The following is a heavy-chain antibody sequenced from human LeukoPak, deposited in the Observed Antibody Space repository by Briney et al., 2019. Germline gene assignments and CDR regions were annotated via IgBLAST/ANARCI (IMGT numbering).Heavy chain of an antibody. D-gene: IGHD6-13*01. CDR1: GGSISSYY. Sequence: PSETLSLTCTVSGGSISSYYWSWIRQPAGKGLEWIGRIYTSGSTSYNPSLKSRVTMSVDTSKNQFSLKLSSVTAADTAVFYCARDGIAAAGRAFDYWGQGTLVTVSS. CDR2: IYTSGST. J-gene: IGHJ4*02. CDR3: ARDGIAAAGRAFDY. V-gene: IGHV4-4*07.